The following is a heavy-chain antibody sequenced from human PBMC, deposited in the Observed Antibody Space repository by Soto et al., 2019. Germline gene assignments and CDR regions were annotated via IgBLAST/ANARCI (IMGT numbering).Heavy chain of an antibody. J-gene: IGHJ4*02. D-gene: IGHD3-16*02. CDR2: ISAYNGNT. Sequence: ASLKVSCKASGYTFTSYGISWVRQAPGQGLEWMGWISAYNGNTNYAQKLQGRVTMTTDTSTSTAYMELRSLRSDDTAVYYCARGYDYIWGSYRYNPYFDYWGQGTLVTVSS. CDR1: GYTFTSYG. CDR3: ARGYDYIWGSYRYNPYFDY. V-gene: IGHV1-18*01.